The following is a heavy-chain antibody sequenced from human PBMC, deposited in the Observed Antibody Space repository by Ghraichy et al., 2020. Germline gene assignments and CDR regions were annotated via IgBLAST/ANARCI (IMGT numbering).Heavy chain of an antibody. CDR1: GFTFSDYY. J-gene: IGHJ6*02. V-gene: IGHV3-11*01. Sequence: RGSLRLSCAASGFTFSDYYMSWIRQAPGKGLEWLSYISSSGNAIYYADAVKGRFTTSRDNAKNSLYLEMNSLRAEDAAVYYCARDYCTNGVCSPPVSYYYCGIDGWGQGTTVTFSS. CDR2: ISSSGNAI. D-gene: IGHD2-8*01. CDR3: ARDYCTNGVCSPPVSYYYCGIDG.